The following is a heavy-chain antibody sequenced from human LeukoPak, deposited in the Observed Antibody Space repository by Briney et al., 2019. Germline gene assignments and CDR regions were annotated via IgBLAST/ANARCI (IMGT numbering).Heavy chain of an antibody. D-gene: IGHD2-2*01. J-gene: IGHJ4*02. CDR2: IYHSGST. Sequence: PSETLSLTCTVSGYSISSGYYWGWIRQPPGKRLEWIGSIYHSGSTYYNPSLKSRVTISVDTSKNQFSLKLSSVTAADTAVYYCARTYCSSTSCFMAYFDYWGQGTLVTVSS. CDR3: ARTYCSSTSCFMAYFDY. CDR1: GYSISSGYY. V-gene: IGHV4-38-2*02.